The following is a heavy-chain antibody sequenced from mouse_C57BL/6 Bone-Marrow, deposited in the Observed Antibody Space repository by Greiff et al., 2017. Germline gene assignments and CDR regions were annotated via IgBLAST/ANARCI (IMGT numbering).Heavy chain of an antibody. J-gene: IGHJ3*01. Sequence: QVQLKESGAELVRPGTSVKVSCKASGYAFTNYLIEWVKQRPGQGLEWIGVINPGSGGTNYNEKIKGKATLTADKSSSTAYMQLSSLTSEDSAVYFCARSKSWDSWFAYWGQGTLVTVSA. CDR2: INPGSGGT. CDR1: GYAFTNYL. D-gene: IGHD4-1*01. CDR3: ARSKSWDSWFAY. V-gene: IGHV1-54*01.